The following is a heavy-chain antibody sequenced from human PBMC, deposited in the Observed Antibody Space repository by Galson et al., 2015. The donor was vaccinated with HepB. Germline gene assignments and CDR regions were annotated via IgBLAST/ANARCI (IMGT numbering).Heavy chain of an antibody. Sequence: TLSLTCTVSGGSISSGSYYWSWIRQPAGKGLEWIGRIYTSGSTNYNPSLKSRVTMSVDTSKNQFSLKLSSVTAADTAVYYCAREVAYCGGDCHHWYFDLWGRGTLVTVSS. V-gene: IGHV4-61*02. J-gene: IGHJ2*01. D-gene: IGHD2-21*01. CDR2: IYTSGST. CDR3: AREVAYCGGDCHHWYFDL. CDR1: GGSISSGSYY.